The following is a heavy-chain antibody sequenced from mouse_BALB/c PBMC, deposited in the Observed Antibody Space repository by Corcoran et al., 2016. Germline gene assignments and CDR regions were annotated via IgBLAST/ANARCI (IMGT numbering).Heavy chain of an antibody. CDR2: IWWNDDK. CDR1: GFSLSTPGMS. D-gene: IGHD1-1*01. CDR3: ARIDITTVVDY. V-gene: IGHV8-8*01. Sequence: QVTLKESGPGILQPSQTLSLTCSFSGFSLSTPGMSVGWIRQPSGKGLEWLAHIWWNDDKYYNPALKSRLTISKDTSNNQVFLKIASVVTADTATDYCARIDITTVVDYWGQGTTLTVSS. J-gene: IGHJ2*01.